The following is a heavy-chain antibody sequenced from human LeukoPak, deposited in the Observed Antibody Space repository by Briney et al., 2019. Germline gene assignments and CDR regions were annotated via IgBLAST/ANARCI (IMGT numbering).Heavy chain of an antibody. J-gene: IGHJ4*02. CDR1: GFTFDDYA. V-gene: IGHV3-9*01. CDR2: ISWNSGTV. CDR3: AKDFKSDSYGAPDY. Sequence: GRSLRLSCAASGFTFDDYAMHWVRQVPGKGLEWVSGISWNSGTVGYADSVEGRFTISRDNAKNSLYLQMNSLRAEDTALYYCAKDFKSDSYGAPDYWGQGTLVTVSS. D-gene: IGHD3-16*01.